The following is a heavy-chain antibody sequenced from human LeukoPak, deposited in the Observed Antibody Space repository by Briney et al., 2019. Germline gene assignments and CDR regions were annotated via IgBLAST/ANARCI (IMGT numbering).Heavy chain of an antibody. V-gene: IGHV5-51*01. Sequence: GESLQISCKGSGYSFTSYWIGWVRQMPGKGLEWMGIIYPGDSDTTYSPSFQGQVTFTADKSISTAYLQWSSLKASDTAMYYCARHYYDYVWGSYGIDYWGQGTLVTVSS. CDR3: ARHYYDYVWGSYGIDY. CDR1: GYSFTSYW. CDR2: IYPGDSDT. J-gene: IGHJ4*02. D-gene: IGHD3-16*01.